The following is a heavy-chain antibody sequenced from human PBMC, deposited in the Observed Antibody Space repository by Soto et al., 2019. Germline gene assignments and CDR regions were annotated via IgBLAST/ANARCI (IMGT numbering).Heavy chain of an antibody. CDR2: IYSGGST. V-gene: IGHV3-53*01. Sequence: EVQLVESGGGLIQPGGSLRLSCAASGFTVSSNYMSWVRQAPGKGLEWVSVIYSGGSTYYADSVKGRFTISRDNSKNTLXLXXNSLRAEDTAVYYCAREIDILTGSPRYYCYYGMDVWGQGTTVTVSS. CDR3: AREIDILTGSPRYYCYYGMDV. CDR1: GFTVSSNY. J-gene: IGHJ6*02. D-gene: IGHD3-9*01.